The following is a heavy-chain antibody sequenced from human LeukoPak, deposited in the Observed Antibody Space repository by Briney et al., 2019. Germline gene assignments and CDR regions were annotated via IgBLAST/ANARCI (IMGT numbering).Heavy chain of an antibody. D-gene: IGHD5-24*01. CDR1: DYTFTSYG. V-gene: IGHV1-18*01. J-gene: IGHJ4*02. CDR2: ISTHTGDT. Sequence: ASVKVSCKASDYTFTSYGISWVRQAPGQGLEWMGWISTHTGDTKYTQKLQGKVTMTADTSTRTAYMELRSLRSDDTAVYYCARGWIEMPTVYFDYWGQGTLVSVPS. CDR3: ARGWIEMPTVYFDY.